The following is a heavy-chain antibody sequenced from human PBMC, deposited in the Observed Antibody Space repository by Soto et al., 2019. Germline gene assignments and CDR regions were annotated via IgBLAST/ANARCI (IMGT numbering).Heavy chain of an antibody. CDR1: GFTFSNAW. V-gene: IGHV3-15*07. CDR3: TTVDY. Sequence: ESGGGLVKPGGSLRLSCAASGFTFSNAWMNWVRQAPGKGLEWGGRIKSKTDGGTTDYAAPVKGRFTISRDDSKNTLYLQMNSLKTEDTAVYYCTTVDYWGQGTLVTVSS. CDR2: IKSKTDGGTT. J-gene: IGHJ4*02.